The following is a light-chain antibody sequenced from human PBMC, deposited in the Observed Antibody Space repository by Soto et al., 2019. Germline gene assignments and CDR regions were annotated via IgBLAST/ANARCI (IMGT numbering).Light chain of an antibody. J-gene: IGKJ1*01. CDR2: GAS. Sequence: EIVMTQSPATLSVSPGERATLYCRASQSVSSNLAWYQQKPGQAPRLLIYGASTRATGIPARFSGSGSGTEFTLTISSLQSEDFATYYCQQFDNLPQWTFGQGTKVEIK. V-gene: IGKV3-15*01. CDR1: QSVSSN. CDR3: QQFDNLPQWT.